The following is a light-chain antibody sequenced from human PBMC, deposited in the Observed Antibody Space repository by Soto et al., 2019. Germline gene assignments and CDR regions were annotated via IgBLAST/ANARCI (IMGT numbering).Light chain of an antibody. CDR2: DAS. J-gene: IGKJ1*01. Sequence: MASHSLSSKSLVWYQQKSGQTPRVLIYDASSRAAGIPDRFIGSGSGTDFTLCSSRLDAEQSSGYFWLHDHPLPTVGQGTKVDIK. CDR1: HSLSSKS. V-gene: IGKV3D-20*02. CDR3: LHDHPLPT.